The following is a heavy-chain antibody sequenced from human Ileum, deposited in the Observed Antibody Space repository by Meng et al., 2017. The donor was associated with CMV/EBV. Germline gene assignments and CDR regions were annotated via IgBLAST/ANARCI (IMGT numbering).Heavy chain of an antibody. CDR2: ISSGGIT. V-gene: IGHV3-53*01. CDR1: WFTVSRSY. D-gene: IGHD6-13*01. Sequence: CAASWFTVSRSYMSWVRQAPGKGLEWVALISSGGITYYADSVKGRFTIPRDNSKDTLYLQMNSLRAEDTAVYYCARVYSSFWFYFDYWGQGTLVTVSS. J-gene: IGHJ4*02. CDR3: ARVYSSFWFYFDY.